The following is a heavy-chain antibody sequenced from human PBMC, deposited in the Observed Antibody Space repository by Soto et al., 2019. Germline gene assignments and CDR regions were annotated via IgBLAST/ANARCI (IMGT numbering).Heavy chain of an antibody. CDR1: GFTFSNAW. J-gene: IGHJ4*02. CDR3: TTEHSSGWYLVPFDY. Sequence: PGGSLRLSCAASGFTFSNAWMNWVRQAPGKGLEWVDRIKSKTDGGTTDYAAPVKGRFTISRDDSKNTLYLQMNSLKTEYTAVYYCTTEHSSGWYLVPFDYWGQGTLVTVSS. D-gene: IGHD6-19*01. CDR2: IKSKTDGGTT. V-gene: IGHV3-15*07.